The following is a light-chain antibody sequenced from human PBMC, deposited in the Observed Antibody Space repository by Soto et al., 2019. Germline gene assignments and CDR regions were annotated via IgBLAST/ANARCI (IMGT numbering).Light chain of an antibody. J-gene: IGKJ1*01. CDR1: QSISSN. V-gene: IGKV3D-15*01. Sequence: EVVLTQSPATLSVSPGERATLSCRASQSISSNLAWYQQKPGQAPRLLIYDASTRATGIPARISGSGSGTDFTLTISSLQSEDFAVYYCQQYFHWRTFGQGTKVDI. CDR3: QQYFHWRT. CDR2: DAS.